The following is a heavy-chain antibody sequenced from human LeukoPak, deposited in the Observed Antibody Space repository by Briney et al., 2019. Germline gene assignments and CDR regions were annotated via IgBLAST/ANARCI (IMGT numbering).Heavy chain of an antibody. CDR2: ISHDRSNN. CDR3: ARYHTALNY. CDR1: GFTFSNYA. V-gene: IGHV3-30*14. J-gene: IGHJ4*02. D-gene: IGHD5-18*01. Sequence: PGGSLRLSCAASGFTFSNYAMHWARQAPGKGLEWVAFISHDRSNNCHADSVKGRFTISRDNSKNTLYLQMNNLRVEDTAVYYCARYHTALNYWGQGTLVTASS.